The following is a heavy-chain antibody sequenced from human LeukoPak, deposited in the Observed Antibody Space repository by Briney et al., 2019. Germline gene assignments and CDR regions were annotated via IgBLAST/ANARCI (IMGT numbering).Heavy chain of an antibody. D-gene: IGHD3-10*01. Sequence: GGSLRLSCAASGFTFSSYAMSWVRQAPGEGLEWVSTISPSGGSTFYADSVKGRFTIFRDNSKNTLYLQMNNLRVDDTAVYYCAKANMVRGVTLKFDYWGQGTLVTVSS. CDR1: GFTFSSYA. CDR3: AKANMVRGVTLKFDY. V-gene: IGHV3-23*01. CDR2: ISPSGGST. J-gene: IGHJ4*02.